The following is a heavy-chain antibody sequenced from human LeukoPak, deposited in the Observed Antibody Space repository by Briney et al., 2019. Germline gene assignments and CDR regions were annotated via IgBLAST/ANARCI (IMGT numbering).Heavy chain of an antibody. Sequence: SVKVSCKASGGTFSSYAISWVRQAPGQGLEWMGRIIPILGIANYAQKFQGRVTITADKSTSTAYMELSSLRSQDTAVYYCARVYYDILTGYPTDPDYWGQGTLVTVSS. CDR3: ARVYYDILTGYPTDPDY. V-gene: IGHV1-69*04. J-gene: IGHJ4*02. CDR2: IIPILGIA. CDR1: GGTFSSYA. D-gene: IGHD3-9*01.